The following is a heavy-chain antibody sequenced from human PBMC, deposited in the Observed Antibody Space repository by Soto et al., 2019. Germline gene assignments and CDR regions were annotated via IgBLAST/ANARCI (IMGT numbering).Heavy chain of an antibody. D-gene: IGHD2-21*02. V-gene: IGHV3-13*01. CDR2: IDAAGDT. Sequence: PGGSLRLSCAASGFTFSSHDMHWVRRATGKRLEWVSAIDAAGDTYYEDSVKGRFTISRENAKNPFYLQMHNLRAGDTAVYYCARELDGAYCGGDCPGGMDVWGQGTTVTVSS. J-gene: IGHJ6*02. CDR1: GFTFSSHD. CDR3: ARELDGAYCGGDCPGGMDV.